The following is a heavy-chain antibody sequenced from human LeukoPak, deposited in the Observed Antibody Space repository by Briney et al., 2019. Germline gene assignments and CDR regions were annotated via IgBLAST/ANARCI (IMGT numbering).Heavy chain of an antibody. CDR3: ATRHIAVAGTAY. Sequence: GSVKVSCKASGYSFTGYEMHWGGQAPGQGLEWMGWINPNSGGTKNAQKFQGRVTMTRDTSISTAYMELSGLTSDDTAVYYCATRHIAVAGTAYWGQGTLVTVSS. CDR1: GYSFTGYE. J-gene: IGHJ4*02. V-gene: IGHV1-2*02. CDR2: INPNSGGT. D-gene: IGHD6-19*01.